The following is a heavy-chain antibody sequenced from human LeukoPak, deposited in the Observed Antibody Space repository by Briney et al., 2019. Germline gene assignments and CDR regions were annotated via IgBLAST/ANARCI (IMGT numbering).Heavy chain of an antibody. CDR2: FDPEDGET. J-gene: IGHJ4*02. CDR3: ATDKGVTIFGGGFDY. Sequence: ASVKVSCKVSGYTLTELSMHWVRQAPGKGLEWMGGFDPEDGETIRAQKFQGRVTMTEDTSTDTAYMELSSLRSEDTAVYYCATDKGVTIFGGGFDYWGQGTLVTVSS. CDR1: GYTLTELS. V-gene: IGHV1-24*01. D-gene: IGHD3-3*01.